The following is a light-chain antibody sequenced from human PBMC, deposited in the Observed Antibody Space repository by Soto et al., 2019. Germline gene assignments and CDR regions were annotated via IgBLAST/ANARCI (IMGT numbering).Light chain of an antibody. J-gene: IGKJ1*01. CDR2: KAS. V-gene: IGKV1-5*03. Sequence: DIQMTQSPSTLSGSVGDRVTITCRASQTISSWLAWYQQKPGKAPKLLINKASTLKSGVPSSISGSGSGTEFTLTISSLQPDDFATYYCQHYNSYSEAFGQGTKVDIK. CDR1: QTISSW. CDR3: QHYNSYSEA.